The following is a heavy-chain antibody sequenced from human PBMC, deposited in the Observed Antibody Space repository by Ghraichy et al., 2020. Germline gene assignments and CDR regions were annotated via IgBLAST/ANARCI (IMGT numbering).Heavy chain of an antibody. Sequence: GGSLRLSCAASGFTFSSYSMNWVRQAPGKGLEWVSYISSSSTTIFYADSVKGRFTISRDNAKNSLYLQMNSLRAEDTAVYYCARSGYSSSWPNFDYWGQGTLVTVSS. V-gene: IGHV3-48*01. CDR2: ISSSSTTI. D-gene: IGHD6-13*01. CDR1: GFTFSSYS. CDR3: ARSGYSSSWPNFDY. J-gene: IGHJ4*02.